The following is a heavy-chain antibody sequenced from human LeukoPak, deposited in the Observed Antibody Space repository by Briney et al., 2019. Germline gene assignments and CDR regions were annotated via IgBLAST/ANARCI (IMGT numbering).Heavy chain of an antibody. V-gene: IGHV4-34*01. CDR1: GGSFSGYY. Sequence: TSETLSLTCAVYGGSFSGYYWSWIRQPPGKGLEWIGEINHSGSTNYNPSLKSRVTISVDTSKNQFSLKLSSVTAADTAVYYCARDQWLLRGGDHDAFDIWGQGTMVTVSS. CDR3: ARDQWLLRGGDHDAFDI. J-gene: IGHJ3*02. D-gene: IGHD6-19*01. CDR2: INHSGST.